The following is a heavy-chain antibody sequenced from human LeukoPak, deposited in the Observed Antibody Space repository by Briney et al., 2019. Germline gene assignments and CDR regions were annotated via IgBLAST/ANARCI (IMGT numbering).Heavy chain of an antibody. CDR3: AGVKVGRWLQSLGLDY. CDR1: GGSLSGYY. D-gene: IGHD5-24*01. Sequence: PSETLSPTCAVYGGSLSGYYWSWIRQPPGKGLEWIGEINHSGSTNYNPSLKSRVTISVDTSKNQFSLKLSSVTAADTAVYYCAGVKVGRWLQSLGLDYWGQGTLVTVSS. J-gene: IGHJ4*02. CDR2: INHSGST. V-gene: IGHV4-34*01.